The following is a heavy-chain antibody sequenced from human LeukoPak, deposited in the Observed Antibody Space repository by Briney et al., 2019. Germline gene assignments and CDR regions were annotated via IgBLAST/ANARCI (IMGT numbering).Heavy chain of an antibody. D-gene: IGHD4-11*01. V-gene: IGHV3-48*01. CDR1: GFTFSGYS. J-gene: IGHJ4*02. CDR3: ARTTVTLDY. CDR2: ISSGHATI. Sequence: GGSLRLSCAASGFTFSGYSMNWVRQAPGKGLEWVSYISSGHATIYYADSLKGRFTIFRDNAKNSLFLQMNSLRAEDTALYFCARTTVTLDYWGQGILVTVSS.